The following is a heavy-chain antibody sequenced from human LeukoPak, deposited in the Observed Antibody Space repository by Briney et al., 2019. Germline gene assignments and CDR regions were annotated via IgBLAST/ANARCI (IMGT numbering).Heavy chain of an antibody. D-gene: IGHD3-3*01. CDR3: ATDLLF. J-gene: IGHJ4*02. Sequence: GASVKVSCKTSGYTFGDFFVHWVQQAPGKGLEWMGRIRPKDGNTIYAEKFQGRVTIIAATSTDTAYMELSSLRSEDTAMYYCATDLLFWGQGTLVTVSS. CDR2: IRPKDGNT. CDR1: GYTFGDFF. V-gene: IGHV1-69-2*01.